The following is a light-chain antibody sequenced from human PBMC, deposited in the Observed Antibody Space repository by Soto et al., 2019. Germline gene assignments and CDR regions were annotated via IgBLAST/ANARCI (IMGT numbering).Light chain of an antibody. CDR2: EVS. CDR3: SWVV. Sequence: QSALTQPPSASGSPGQSVTISCTGTSSDVGGYNYVSWYQQHPGKAPKLMIYEVSKRPSGVPDRFSGSKSGNTASLTVSGLQAEDEADYYCSWVVFGGGTQLTVL. CDR1: SSDVGGYNY. J-gene: IGLJ2*01. V-gene: IGLV2-8*01.